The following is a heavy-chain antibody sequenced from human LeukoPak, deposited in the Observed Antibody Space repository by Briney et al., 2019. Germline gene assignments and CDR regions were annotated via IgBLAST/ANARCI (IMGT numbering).Heavy chain of an antibody. CDR3: AFGQEMADAFGF. Sequence: KPSETLSLTCAVYGGSFSAYFLSWIRQPPGKGLEWIGEINQSGSTNYNPSLKSRVTISVDTSKKQFSLRLSSVTAADTAVYYCAFGQEMADAFGFWGQGTMVTVSS. D-gene: IGHD5-24*01. V-gene: IGHV4-34*01. CDR2: INQSGST. CDR1: GGSFSAYF. J-gene: IGHJ3*01.